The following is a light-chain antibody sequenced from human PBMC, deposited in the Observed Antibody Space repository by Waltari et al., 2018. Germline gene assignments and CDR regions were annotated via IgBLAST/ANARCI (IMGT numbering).Light chain of an antibody. V-gene: IGLV3-1*01. Sequence: YELTQPPSVSVSSGQTASITCSGDKLGDQYACWYQQKPDQSPVLDIYQDSKRPSGIPERFSGSNSGNTATLTISGTQAMDEADYYCQAWDSSTVVFGGGTKLTVL. CDR1: KLGDQY. CDR2: QDS. J-gene: IGLJ2*01. CDR3: QAWDSSTVV.